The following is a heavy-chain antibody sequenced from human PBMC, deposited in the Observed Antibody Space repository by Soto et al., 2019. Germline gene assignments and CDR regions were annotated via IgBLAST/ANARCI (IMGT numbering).Heavy chain of an antibody. D-gene: IGHD4-17*01. CDR1: GGSISSYY. CDR2: IYYSGST. Sequence: SETLSLTCTVSGGSISSYYWSWIRQPPGKGLEWIGYIYYSGSTNYNPSLKSRVTISVDTSKNQFSLKLSSVTAADTAVYYCARVARDYGGNLRFDYWGQGTLVTVSS. J-gene: IGHJ4*02. CDR3: ARVARDYGGNLRFDY. V-gene: IGHV4-59*01.